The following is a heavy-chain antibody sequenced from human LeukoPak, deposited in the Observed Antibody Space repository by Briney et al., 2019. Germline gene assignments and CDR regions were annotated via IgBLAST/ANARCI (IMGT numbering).Heavy chain of an antibody. CDR1: GYTFTSYY. J-gene: IGHJ4*02. CDR2: IIPIFGTA. CDR3: ARRGYSLWYFDY. Sequence: SVKVSCKASGYTFTSYYMHWVRQAPGQGLEWMGGIIPIFGTANYAQKFQGRVTITADESTSTAYMELSSLRSEDTAVYYCARRGYSLWYFDYWGQGTLVTVSS. D-gene: IGHD5-18*01. V-gene: IGHV1-69*13.